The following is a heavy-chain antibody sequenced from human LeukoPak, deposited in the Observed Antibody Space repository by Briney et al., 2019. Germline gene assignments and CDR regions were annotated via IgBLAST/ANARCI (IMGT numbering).Heavy chain of an antibody. CDR2: ISPNSGGT. D-gene: IGHD3-9*01. V-gene: IGHV1-2*02. J-gene: IGHJ4*01. CDR3: ARGEARYFDWLFPY. CDR1: GYTFTGYY. Sequence: ASVKVSCKASGYTFTGYYMHWVRQAPGQGLEWMGWISPNSGGTNYAQKFQGRVTMTRDTSISTAYMELSRLRSDDTAVYYCARGEARYFDWLFPYWGLGTLVTVTS.